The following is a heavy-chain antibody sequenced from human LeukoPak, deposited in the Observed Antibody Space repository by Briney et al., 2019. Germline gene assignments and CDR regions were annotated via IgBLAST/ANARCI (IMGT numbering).Heavy chain of an antibody. Sequence: GGSLRLSCTAPGFTFGDYAMSWVRPAPGKGLEWVGFIRSKAYGGTTEYAASVKGGFTISRDDSKSIAYLQMNSLKTEDTAVYYCTRDGVVAVAGKDYWGQGTLVTVSS. J-gene: IGHJ4*02. CDR1: GFTFGDYA. CDR2: IRSKAYGGTT. CDR3: TRDGVVAVAGKDY. V-gene: IGHV3-49*04. D-gene: IGHD6-19*01.